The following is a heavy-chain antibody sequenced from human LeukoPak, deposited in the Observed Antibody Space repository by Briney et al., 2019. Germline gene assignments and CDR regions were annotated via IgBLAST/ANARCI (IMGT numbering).Heavy chain of an antibody. J-gene: IGHJ4*02. CDR3: AREQSGTRGWYTVDY. CDR2: IRPDGDRT. D-gene: IGHD6-19*01. Sequence: PGGSLRLSCAASGFTFSTYAITWVRHGPGKGLEWVSAIRPDGDRTYYANSVRGRFTISRDNSKDAVYLQINGLRVEDTAVYYCAREQSGTRGWYTVDYWGQGTLVTVSS. V-gene: IGHV3-23*01. CDR1: GFTFSTYA.